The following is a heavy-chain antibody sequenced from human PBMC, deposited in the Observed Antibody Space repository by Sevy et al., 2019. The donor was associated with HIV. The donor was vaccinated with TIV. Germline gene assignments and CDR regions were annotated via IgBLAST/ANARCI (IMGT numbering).Heavy chain of an antibody. J-gene: IGHJ5*02. D-gene: IGHD6-13*01. V-gene: IGHV3-30*03. Sequence: GGSLRLSCAASAFTFSTYAMHWVRQAPGKGLEWVAVISYDGSHKYYADSVKGRFTISRYDSKSSLYLQMNTLRAEDTAVYYCARDAGYSVNWYPRFDPWGQGTLVTVSS. CDR3: ARDAGYSVNWYPRFDP. CDR1: AFTFSTYA. CDR2: ISYDGSHK.